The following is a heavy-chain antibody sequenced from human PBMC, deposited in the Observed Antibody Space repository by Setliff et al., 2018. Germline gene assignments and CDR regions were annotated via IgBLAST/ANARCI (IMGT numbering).Heavy chain of an antibody. D-gene: IGHD6-19*01. CDR3: ARGEDYSSGWHLSYFDY. V-gene: IGHV3-7*01. CDR1: GSSFSNAW. Sequence: GGSLRLSCAASGSSFSNAWMSWVRQAPGKGLEWVANIKQDGSEKYYVDSVKGRFTISRDNAKNSLYLQMNSLRAEDTAVYYCARGEDYSSGWHLSYFDYWGQGTLVTVSS. J-gene: IGHJ4*02. CDR2: IKQDGSEK.